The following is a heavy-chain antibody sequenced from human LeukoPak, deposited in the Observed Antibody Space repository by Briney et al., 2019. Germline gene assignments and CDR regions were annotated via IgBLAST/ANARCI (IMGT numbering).Heavy chain of an antibody. J-gene: IGHJ4*02. Sequence: GGSLRLSCAASGFTFSSYSMNWVRQAPGKGLEWGSSISSSSSYIYYADSVKGRFTISRDNAKNSLYLQMNSLRAEDTAVYYCARDEGYCSSTSCHGPNDYWGQGTLVTVSS. CDR1: GFTFSSYS. V-gene: IGHV3-21*01. CDR3: ARDEGYCSSTSCHGPNDY. CDR2: ISSSSSYI. D-gene: IGHD2-2*01.